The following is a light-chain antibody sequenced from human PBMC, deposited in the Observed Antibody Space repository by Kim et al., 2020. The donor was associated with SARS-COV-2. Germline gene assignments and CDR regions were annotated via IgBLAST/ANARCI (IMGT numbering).Light chain of an antibody. CDR3: QQHAHSPLT. CDR2: DAS. J-gene: IGKJ1*01. Sequence: SPGERATLSCRASQSVTKNYLAWYQHKPGQAPILLIYDASSRATGIPDRFSGSGSGTDFTLTISRLEPEDFAVYYCQQHAHSPLTFGQGTKVDIK. CDR1: QSVTKNY. V-gene: IGKV3-20*01.